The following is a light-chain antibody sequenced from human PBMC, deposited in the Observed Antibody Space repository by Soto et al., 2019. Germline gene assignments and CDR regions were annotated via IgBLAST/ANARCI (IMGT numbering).Light chain of an antibody. CDR1: SSDVGGYNY. J-gene: IGLJ2*01. V-gene: IGLV2-14*01. Sequence: QSALTQPASVSGSPGQSITISCTGTSSDVGGYNYVSWYQQHPGKAPKLMIYDVSNRPSGVSNNFSGSRSGNTASLTISGXQAEDEADYYCSSYTSSSTVVFGGGTKLTVL. CDR2: DVS. CDR3: SSYTSSSTVV.